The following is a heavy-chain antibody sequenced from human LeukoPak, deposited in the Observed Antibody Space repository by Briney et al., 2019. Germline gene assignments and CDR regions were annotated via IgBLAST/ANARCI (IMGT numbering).Heavy chain of an antibody. D-gene: IGHD3-10*02. J-gene: IGHJ4*02. V-gene: IGHV3-21*01. CDR1: GFTFTSYS. CDR3: AREIHCSGTYYPFDN. CDR2: ISSSTNYI. Sequence: GGSLRLSCAASGFTFTSYSMNWVRQAPGKGLEWVSSISSSTNYIYYADSVKGRFTISRDNAKKSLYLQMNSLRTEDTAVYYCAREIHCSGTYYPFDNWGQGTLVTVSS.